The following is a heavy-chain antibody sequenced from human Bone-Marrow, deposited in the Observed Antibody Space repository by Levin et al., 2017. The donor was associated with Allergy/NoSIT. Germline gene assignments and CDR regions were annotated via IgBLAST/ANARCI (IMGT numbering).Heavy chain of an antibody. Sequence: QTGGSLRLSCAASGFTLSAFGMHWVRQPPGRGLEWVAVISYDGGHKFYADSVKGRFTISRDNSKNTHYLQMNSLRAEDTAVYYCTRDRGEWGQFYFDYWGQGILVTVSS. J-gene: IGHJ4*02. V-gene: IGHV3-33*01. CDR1: GFTLSAFG. D-gene: IGHD1-26*01. CDR3: TRDRGEWGQFYFDY. CDR2: ISYDGGHK.